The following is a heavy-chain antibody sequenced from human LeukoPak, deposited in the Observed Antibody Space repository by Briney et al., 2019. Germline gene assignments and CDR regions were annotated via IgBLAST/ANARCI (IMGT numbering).Heavy chain of an antibody. J-gene: IGHJ4*02. CDR1: GFSFSDYY. V-gene: IGHV3-11*01. D-gene: IGHD1-1*01. CDR2: ISSTGSAI. Sequence: GGSLRLSCAASGFSFSDYYMSWIRQAPGKGLEWVPYISSTGSAIYYADSVEGRFTISRDNSKNSVYLQKNSLRAEDTAVYYCARRTGSYRTFDFWGQGTLVTVSS. CDR3: ARRTGSYRTFDF.